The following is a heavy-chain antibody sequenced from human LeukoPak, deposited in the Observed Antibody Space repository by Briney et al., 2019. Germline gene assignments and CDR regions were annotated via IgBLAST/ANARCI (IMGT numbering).Heavy chain of an antibody. Sequence: PGGSLRHSWAADGSNFGYYAMRRIRQAPGKGLDWVSTISGSGGTTYYSDSVKGRFTISRDNSKNTLYLQMNSLRAEDTDIYYCATDRVLSSSWDWYFDHWGQGTLVTVSS. J-gene: IGHJ4*02. CDR3: ATDRVLSSSWDWYFDH. CDR2: ISGSGGTT. CDR1: GSNFGYYA. V-gene: IGHV3-23*01. D-gene: IGHD6-13*01.